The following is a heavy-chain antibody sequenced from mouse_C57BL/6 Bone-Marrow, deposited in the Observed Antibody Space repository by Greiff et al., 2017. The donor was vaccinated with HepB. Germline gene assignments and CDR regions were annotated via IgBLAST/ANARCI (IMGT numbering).Heavy chain of an antibody. J-gene: IGHJ2*01. CDR3: ARGGYGSSLYYFDN. Sequence: VQLQQSGAELVRPGTSVKMSCKASGYTFTNYWIGWAKQRPGHGLEWIGDIYPGGGYTNYNEKFKGKATLTADKSSSTAYMQFSSLTSEESAIYYGARGGYGSSLYYFDNGGQGTTLTVSS. V-gene: IGHV1-63*01. D-gene: IGHD1-1*01. CDR1: GYTFTNYW. CDR2: IYPGGGYT.